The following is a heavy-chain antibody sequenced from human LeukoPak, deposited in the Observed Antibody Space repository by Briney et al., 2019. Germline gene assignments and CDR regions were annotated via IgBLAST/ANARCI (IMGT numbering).Heavy chain of an antibody. CDR2: INHSGST. Sequence: KPSETLSLTCAVYGGSFSGYYWSWIRQPPGKGLEWIGEINHSGSTNYNPSLKSRVTISVDTSKNQFSLKLSSVTAADTAVYYCASYYYGSGSFFWFDPWGQGTLVTVSS. V-gene: IGHV4-34*01. D-gene: IGHD3-10*01. J-gene: IGHJ5*02. CDR1: GGSFSGYY. CDR3: ASYYYGSGSFFWFDP.